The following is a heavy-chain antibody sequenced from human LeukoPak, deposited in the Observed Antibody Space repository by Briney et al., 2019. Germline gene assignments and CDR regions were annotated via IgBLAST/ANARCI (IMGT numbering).Heavy chain of an antibody. J-gene: IGHJ5*02. CDR2: ISSSSSTI. CDR3: AKSGYCSSTSCSDWFDP. CDR1: GFTFSSYS. Sequence: GGSLRLSCAASGFTFSSYSMNWVRQAPGKGLEWVSYISSSSSTIYYADSVKGRFTISRDNSKNTLYLQMNSLRAEDTAVYYCAKSGYCSSTSCSDWFDPWGQGTLVTVSS. V-gene: IGHV3-48*01. D-gene: IGHD2-2*01.